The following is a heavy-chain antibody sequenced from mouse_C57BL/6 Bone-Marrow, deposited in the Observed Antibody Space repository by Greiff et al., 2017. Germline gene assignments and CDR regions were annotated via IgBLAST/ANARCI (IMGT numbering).Heavy chain of an antibody. J-gene: IGHJ4*01. CDR3: AKLTGIAMDY. CDR2: IYPRSGNT. D-gene: IGHD4-1*01. Sequence: LVESGAELARPGASVKLSCKASGYTFTSYGISWVKQRTGQGLEWIGEIYPRSGNTYYNEKFKGKATLTADKSSSTAYMELRSLTSEDSAVYFCAKLTGIAMDYWGQGTSVTVSS. CDR1: GYTFTSYG. V-gene: IGHV1-81*01.